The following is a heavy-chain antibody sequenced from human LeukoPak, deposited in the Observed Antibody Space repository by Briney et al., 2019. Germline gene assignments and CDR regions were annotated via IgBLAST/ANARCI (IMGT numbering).Heavy chain of an antibody. CDR2: ITGDGGGT. J-gene: IGHJ4*02. D-gene: IGHD3-3*01. CDR3: ARVVRFSEWLPRFGSYFDY. Sequence: GGSLRLSCAASGFTFRNYVMSWVRQVPGKGLEWVSAITGDGGGTNHADSVKGRFTISRDNSKNTLYLQMNSLRAEDTGVYYCARVVRFSEWLPRFGSYFDYWGQGTLVTVSS. V-gene: IGHV3-23*01. CDR1: GFTFRNYV.